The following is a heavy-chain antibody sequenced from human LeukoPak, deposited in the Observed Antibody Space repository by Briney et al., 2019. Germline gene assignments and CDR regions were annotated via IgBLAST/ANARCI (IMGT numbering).Heavy chain of an antibody. CDR1: GFSFGDYA. J-gene: IGHJ1*01. Sequence: GGSLRLSCAASGFSFGDYAMSWVRQAPGKGLEWVGFIRGKAHGGRTEYAASVKGRFIISRDDSASIAYLQMNSLKTEDTAVYYCTRGAVNDYGDGQYFQYWGQGTLVTV. D-gene: IGHD4/OR15-4a*01. CDR2: IRGKAHGGRT. CDR3: TRGAVNDYGDGQYFQY. V-gene: IGHV3-49*04.